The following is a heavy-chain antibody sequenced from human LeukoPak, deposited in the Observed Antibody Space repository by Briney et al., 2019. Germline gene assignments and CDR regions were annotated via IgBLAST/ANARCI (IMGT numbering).Heavy chain of an antibody. Sequence: GGSLRLSSAASGFTFSSYRMSWVRQAPGKGLEWVANIKQDGSEKYYVDSVKGRFTISRDNAKNSLYLQMNSLRAEDTAVYYCARSRTHYDILTGPEYYFDYWGQGTLVTVSS. CDR1: GFTFSSYR. D-gene: IGHD3-9*01. J-gene: IGHJ4*02. CDR3: ARSRTHYDILTGPEYYFDY. CDR2: IKQDGSEK. V-gene: IGHV3-7*01.